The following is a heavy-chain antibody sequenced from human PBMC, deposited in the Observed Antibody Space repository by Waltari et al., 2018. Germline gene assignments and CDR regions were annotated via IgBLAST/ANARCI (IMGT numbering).Heavy chain of an antibody. D-gene: IGHD3-3*01. CDR3: ARETGFWSGGNAFDI. Sequence: QVQLQESGPGLVKPSETLSLTCTVSGCSISSYYWSWIRQPPGKRLEWIGYIYYSGSTNYTPSLKSRVTISVDTSKNQSSLKLSSVTAADTAVYYCARETGFWSGGNAFDIWGQGTMVTVSS. CDR2: IYYSGST. J-gene: IGHJ3*02. CDR1: GCSISSYY. V-gene: IGHV4-59*01.